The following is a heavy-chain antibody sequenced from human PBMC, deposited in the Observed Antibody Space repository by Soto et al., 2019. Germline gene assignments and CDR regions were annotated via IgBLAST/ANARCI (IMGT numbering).Heavy chain of an antibody. V-gene: IGHV4-30-4*01. CDR1: GGSIISGGYY. CDR2: IYYSGST. CDR3: ARAVRGSYYDY. Sequence: SETLSLTCTVSGGSIISGGYYWSWIRQPPGKGLEWIGYIYYSGSTYYNPSLKSRVTISVDTSKNQFSLKLSSVTAADTAVYYCARAVRGSYYDYWGQGTLVTVSS. J-gene: IGHJ4*02. D-gene: IGHD1-26*01.